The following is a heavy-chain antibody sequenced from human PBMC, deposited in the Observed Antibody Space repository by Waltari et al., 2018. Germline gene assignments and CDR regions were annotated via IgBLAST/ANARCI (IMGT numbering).Heavy chain of an antibody. CDR1: GFTVSSNY. CDR3: ASGGSGYYPAIDY. J-gene: IGHJ4*02. V-gene: IGHV3-53*01. D-gene: IGHD3-22*01. Sequence: EVHLVESGGGLIQPGGSLRLSCAASGFTVSSNYMSWVRQAPGKGLEWVSVIYSGGSTYYADSVKGRFTISRDNSKNTLYLQMNSLRAADTAVYYCASGGSGYYPAIDYWGQGTLVTVSS. CDR2: IYSGGST.